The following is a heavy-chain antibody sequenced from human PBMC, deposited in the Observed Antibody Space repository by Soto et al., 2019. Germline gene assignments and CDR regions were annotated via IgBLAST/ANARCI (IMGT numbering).Heavy chain of an antibody. Sequence: QVQLVESGGGVVQPGRSLRLSCAASGFTFSSYGMHWVRQAPGKGLEWVAVISYDGSNKYYADSVKGRFTISRDNSKNTLYLQMNSLRAEDTAVDYCAKDGYCDRYYYYYYGMDVCGQGTTVTVSS. CDR3: AKDGYCDRYYYYYYGMDV. CDR2: ISYDGSNK. J-gene: IGHJ6*02. D-gene: IGHD4-17*01. CDR1: GFTFSSYG. V-gene: IGHV3-30*18.